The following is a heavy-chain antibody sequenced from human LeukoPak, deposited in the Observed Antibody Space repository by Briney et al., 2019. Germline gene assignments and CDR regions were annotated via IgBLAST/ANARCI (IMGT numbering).Heavy chain of an antibody. CDR3: TTGTY. V-gene: IGHV3-15*01. CDR2: IRSKTDGGTA. CDR1: GFTFSNPW. Sequence: PGGCLRLSCAASGFTFSNPWMSWVRQAPGKGLEWVGRIRSKTDGGTADYAAPVKDRIIISRDDSKNTLYLQMNSLKNEDTAVYYCTTGTYWGQGTLVTVSS. J-gene: IGHJ4*02.